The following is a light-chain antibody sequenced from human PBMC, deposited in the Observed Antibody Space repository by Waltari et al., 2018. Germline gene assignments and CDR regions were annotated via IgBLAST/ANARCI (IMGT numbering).Light chain of an antibody. CDR1: SLGDKY. Sequence: SYDLTQPPSVSVSPGQTASITCSGDSLGDKYTSWYQQKPGQSPLLVIYRDTKRPSGIPERFSGSNSGNTATLTISGTQATDEADYYCQAWDSNAFYVFGTGTKVTVL. CDR2: RDT. CDR3: QAWDSNAFYV. J-gene: IGLJ1*01. V-gene: IGLV3-1*01.